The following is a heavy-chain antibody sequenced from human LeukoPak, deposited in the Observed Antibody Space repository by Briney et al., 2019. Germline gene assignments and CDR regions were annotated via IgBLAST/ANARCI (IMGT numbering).Heavy chain of an antibody. V-gene: IGHV1-2*02. CDR2: INPNSGGT. Sequence: GASVKVSCKASGYTFTGYYMHWVRQAPGQGLEWMGWINPNSGGTNYAQKFQGRVTMTRDTSISTAYMELSRLRSDDTAVYYCARTVGYSGGWYYSDYWGQGTLVTVSS. CDR1: GYTFTGYY. D-gene: IGHD6-19*01. CDR3: ARTVGYSGGWYYSDY. J-gene: IGHJ4*02.